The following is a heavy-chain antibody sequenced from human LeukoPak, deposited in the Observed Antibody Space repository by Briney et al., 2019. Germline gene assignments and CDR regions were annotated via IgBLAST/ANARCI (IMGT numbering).Heavy chain of an antibody. D-gene: IGHD3-22*01. J-gene: IGHJ4*02. CDR1: GGTFSSSA. CDR2: IIPIVGIA. CDR3: ARSQFHYYDSSGYTPLPLWY. Sequence: GSSLKLSCKASGGTFSSSAIGWVRQAPGQGLEWMGRIIPIVGIANYAQKFQGRVTITADKSTRTAYMELSSLRSEDTAVYYCARSQFHYYDSSGYTPLPLWYGGQGTLVTVSP. V-gene: IGHV1-69*04.